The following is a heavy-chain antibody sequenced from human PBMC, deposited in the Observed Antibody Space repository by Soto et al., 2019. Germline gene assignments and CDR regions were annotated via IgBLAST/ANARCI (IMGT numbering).Heavy chain of an antibody. CDR3: ARGYSSSWRHFDY. D-gene: IGHD6-13*01. CDR2: IYSGGST. V-gene: IGHV3-53*04. J-gene: IGHJ4*02. Sequence: GGSLRLSCAASGFTVSSNYMSWVRQAPGKGLEWVSVIYSGGSTYYADSVKGRFTISRHNSKNTLYLQMNSLRAEDTAVYYCARGYSSSWRHFDYWGQGTLVTVSS. CDR1: GFTVSSNY.